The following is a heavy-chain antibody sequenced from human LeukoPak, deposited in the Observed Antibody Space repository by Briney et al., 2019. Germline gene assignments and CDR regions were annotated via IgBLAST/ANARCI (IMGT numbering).Heavy chain of an antibody. J-gene: IGHJ4*02. Sequence: PGGSLRLSCAASGFTFSSYAMSWVRQAPGKGLEWVSAISGSGGSTYYADSVKGRFTISRDNSKNTLYLQMNSLRAEDTAVYYCAKGLQPDGYCSSTSCYFPPSSFDYWGQGTLVTVSS. D-gene: IGHD2-2*01. CDR2: ISGSGGST. CDR3: AKGLQPDGYCSSTSCYFPPSSFDY. V-gene: IGHV3-23*01. CDR1: GFTFSSYA.